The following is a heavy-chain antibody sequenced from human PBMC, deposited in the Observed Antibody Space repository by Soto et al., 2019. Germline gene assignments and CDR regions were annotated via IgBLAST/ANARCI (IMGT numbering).Heavy chain of an antibody. CDR1: GFTSGLPFSSYG. Sequence: PGGSLRLSCAASGFTSGLPFSSYGMHWVRQAPGKGLEWVAVISYDGSNKYYADTVKGRFTISRDNSKNTLYLQMDSLRAEGTAVYYCAKAYVEYSTSWFGTDWLDPWGPGTLVTVSS. CDR2: ISYDGSNK. D-gene: IGHD6-13*01. CDR3: AKAYVEYSTSWFGTDWLDP. J-gene: IGHJ5*02. V-gene: IGHV3-30*18.